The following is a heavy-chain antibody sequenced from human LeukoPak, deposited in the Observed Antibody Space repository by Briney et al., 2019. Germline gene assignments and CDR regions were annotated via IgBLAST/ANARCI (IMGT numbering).Heavy chain of an antibody. CDR2: IYYSGST. CDR3: ARQMIFGVVPYYFDY. CDR1: GGSISSSSYY. D-gene: IGHD3-3*01. V-gene: IGHV4-39*01. Sequence: SETLSLTCTVSGGSISSSSYYWGWIRQPPGKGLEWIGSIYYSGSTYYNPSLKSRVTISVDTSKNQFSLKLSSVTAADTAVYYCARQMIFGVVPYYFDYWGQGTLVTVSS. J-gene: IGHJ4*02.